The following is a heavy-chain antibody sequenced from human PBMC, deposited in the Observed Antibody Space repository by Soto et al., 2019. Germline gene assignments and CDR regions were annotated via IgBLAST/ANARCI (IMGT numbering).Heavy chain of an antibody. J-gene: IGHJ4*02. Sequence: PGGSLRLSCSASGFTFSSYDMHWVRQGTGKGLEWVSAIGTTGDTYYAGSVKGRFTISRENAKNSLYLQMNSLRVGDTAIYFCARAIGPTLFDYWGQGTLVTVSS. V-gene: IGHV3-13*04. CDR1: GFTFSSYD. CDR3: ARAIGPTLFDY. D-gene: IGHD3-22*01. CDR2: IGTTGDT.